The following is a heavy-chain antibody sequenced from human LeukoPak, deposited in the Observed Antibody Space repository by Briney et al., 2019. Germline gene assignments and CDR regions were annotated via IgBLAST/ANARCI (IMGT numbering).Heavy chain of an antibody. CDR3: ATSGIAAAGTPFDY. CDR2: INPNSGGT. CDR1: GYTFTGYY. Sequence: ASVKVSCKASGYTFTGYYMHWVRQAPGQGLEWMGWINPNSGGTNYAQKFQGRVTMTRDTSISTAYMELSRLRPDDTAVYYCATSGIAAAGTPFDYWGQGTLVTVSS. D-gene: IGHD6-13*01. V-gene: IGHV1-2*02. J-gene: IGHJ4*02.